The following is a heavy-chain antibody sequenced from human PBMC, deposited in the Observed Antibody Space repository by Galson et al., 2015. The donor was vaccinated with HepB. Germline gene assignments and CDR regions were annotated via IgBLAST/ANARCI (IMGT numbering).Heavy chain of an antibody. V-gene: IGHV6-1*01. J-gene: IGHJ4*02. CDR1: GDSVSSNSAA. CDR3: ARDGDGYYGSGSPIFDY. D-gene: IGHD3-10*01. CDR2: TYYRSKWYN. Sequence: CAISGDSVSSNSAAWNWIRQSPSRGLEWLGRTYYRSKWYNDYAVSVKSRTTINPDTSKDQFSLQLNSVTPEDTAVYYCARDGDGYYGSGSPIFDYWGQGTLVTVSS.